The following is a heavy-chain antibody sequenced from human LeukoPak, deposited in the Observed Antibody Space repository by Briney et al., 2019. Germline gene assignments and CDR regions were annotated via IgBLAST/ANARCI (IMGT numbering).Heavy chain of an antibody. CDR1: GFTFSSYG. D-gene: IGHD3-9*01. J-gene: IGHJ3*02. CDR2: ISYDGSNK. CDR3: ARDRDILTGYRPPDAFDI. V-gene: IGHV3-30*03. Sequence: GGSLRLSCAASGFTFSSYGMHWVRQAPGKGLEWVAVISYDGSNKYYADSVKGRFTISRDNSKNTLYLQMNSLRDEDTAVYYCARDRDILTGYRPPDAFDIWGQGTMVTVSS.